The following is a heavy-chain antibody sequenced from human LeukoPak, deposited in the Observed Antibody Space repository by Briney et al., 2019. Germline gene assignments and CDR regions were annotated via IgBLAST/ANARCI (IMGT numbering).Heavy chain of an antibody. V-gene: IGHV3-23*01. Sequence: SGGSLRLSCAASGFTFSSYAMSWVRQAPGKGLEWVSAISGSGGSTYYADSVKGRFTIFRDNSKNTLYLQMNSLRAEDTAVYYCGAGGRGYSYGPPGRGQGTLVTVSS. D-gene: IGHD5-18*01. CDR3: GAGGRGYSYGPPG. CDR2: ISGSGGST. CDR1: GFTFSSYA. J-gene: IGHJ4*02.